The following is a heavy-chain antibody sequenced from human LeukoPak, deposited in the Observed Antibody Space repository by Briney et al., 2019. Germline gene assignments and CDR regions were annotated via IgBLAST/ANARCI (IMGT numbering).Heavy chain of an antibody. J-gene: IGHJ4*02. CDR1: GGSISSSSYY. CDR2: INHSGST. CDR3: ARVRNDSSGYYYRSFDY. V-gene: IGHV4-39*07. D-gene: IGHD3-22*01. Sequence: PSETLSLTCTVSGGSISSSSYYWSWIRQPPGKGLEWIGEINHSGSTNYNPSLKGRVTISVDTSKNQFSLKLSSVTAADTAVYYCARVRNDSSGYYYRSFDYWGQGTLVTVSS.